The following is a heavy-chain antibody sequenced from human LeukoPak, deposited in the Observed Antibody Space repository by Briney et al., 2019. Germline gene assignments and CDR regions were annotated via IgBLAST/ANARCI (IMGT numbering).Heavy chain of an antibody. J-gene: IGHJ4*02. V-gene: IGHV1-69*13. CDR3: ARKAVAGYYFDY. Sequence: ASVKVSCKASGGTFSSYAISWVRQAPGQGLEWMGGIIPIFGTANYAQKFQGRVTITADESMSTAYMELSSLRSEDTAVYYCARKAVAGYYFDYWGQGTLVTVSS. CDR2: IIPIFGTA. D-gene: IGHD6-19*01. CDR1: GGTFSSYA.